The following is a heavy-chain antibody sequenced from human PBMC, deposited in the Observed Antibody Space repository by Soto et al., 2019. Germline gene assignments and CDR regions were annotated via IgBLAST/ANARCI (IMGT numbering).Heavy chain of an antibody. D-gene: IGHD3-10*01. CDR1: GFTFSSYA. CDR2: ISYDGSNK. Sequence: GGSLRLSCAAAGFTFSSYAMHWVRQAPGKGLEWVAVISYDGSNKYYADSVKGRFTISRDNSKNTLYLQMNSLRAEDTAVYYCARDHNSILLSDDAFDIWGQGTMVTVSS. V-gene: IGHV3-30-3*01. CDR3: ARDHNSILLSDDAFDI. J-gene: IGHJ3*02.